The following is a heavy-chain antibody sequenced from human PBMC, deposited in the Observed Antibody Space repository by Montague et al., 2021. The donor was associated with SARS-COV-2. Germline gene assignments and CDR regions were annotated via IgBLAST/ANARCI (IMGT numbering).Heavy chain of an antibody. V-gene: IGHV3-30-3*01. J-gene: IGHJ4*02. CDR3: AREGLSGSYYGFLDY. CDR1: GIPFSSYA. CDR2: ISYDGSNK. D-gene: IGHD3-10*01. Sequence: RRLSFAASGIPFSSYAMHWVRQAPGKGLEWVAVISYDGSNKYYADPVKGRFTISRDNSKNTLYLQMNSLRAEDTAVYYCAREGLSGSYYGFLDYWGQGTLVTVSS.